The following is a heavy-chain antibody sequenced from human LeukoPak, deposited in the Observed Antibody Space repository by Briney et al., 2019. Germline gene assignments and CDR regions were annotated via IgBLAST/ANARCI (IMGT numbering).Heavy chain of an antibody. D-gene: IGHD6-13*01. CDR1: GASISDYY. J-gene: IGHJ4*02. V-gene: IGHV4-59*13. CDR2: IYYGGST. Sequence: SETLSLTCTVPGASISDYYWNWIRQPPGKGLEWIGYIYYGGSTNHNPSLKSRVTISVDTSKNKFSLKLSSVTAADTAVYYCARAKAAAGIDYFDYWGQGTLVTVSS. CDR3: ARAKAAAGIDYFDY.